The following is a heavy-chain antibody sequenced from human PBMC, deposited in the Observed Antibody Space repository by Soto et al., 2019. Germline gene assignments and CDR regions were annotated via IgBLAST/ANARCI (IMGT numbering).Heavy chain of an antibody. J-gene: IGHJ6*02. CDR2: ISSGSSYI. CDR1: GFTFSSYS. D-gene: IGHD6-13*01. CDR3: ARDFSAAAGTIFYYYYGMDV. V-gene: IGHV3-21*01. Sequence: GGSLRLSCAASGFTFSSYSTNWVRQAPGKGLEWVSSISSGSSYIYYADSVKGRFTISRDNAKNSLYLQMNSLRAEDTAVYYCARDFSAAAGTIFYYYYGMDVWGQGTTVTVSS.